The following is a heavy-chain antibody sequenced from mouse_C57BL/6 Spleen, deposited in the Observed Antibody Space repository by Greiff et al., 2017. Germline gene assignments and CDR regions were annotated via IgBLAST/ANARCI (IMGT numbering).Heavy chain of an antibody. Sequence: EVKVVESGGGLVKPGGSLKLSCAASGFTFSDYGMHWVRQAPEKGLEWVAYISSGSSTIYYADTVKGRFTISRDNAKNTLFLQMTSLRSEDTAMYYCARSNYVDYAMDYWGQGTSVTVSS. CDR2: ISSGSSTI. CDR3: ARSNYVDYAMDY. D-gene: IGHD2-5*01. CDR1: GFTFSDYG. V-gene: IGHV5-17*01. J-gene: IGHJ4*01.